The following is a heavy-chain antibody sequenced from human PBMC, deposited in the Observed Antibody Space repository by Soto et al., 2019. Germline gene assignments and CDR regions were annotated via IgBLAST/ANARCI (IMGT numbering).Heavy chain of an antibody. D-gene: IGHD2-21*02. CDR2: IIPIFGTA. J-gene: IGHJ6*02. CDR3: AREGGYCGGDCYSGYYYYGMDV. CDR1: GGTFSSYA. Sequence: ASVKVSCKASGGTFSSYAISWVRQAPGQGLEWMGGIIPIFGTANYAQKFQGRVTITADESTSTAYMELSSLRSEDTAVYYCAREGGYCGGDCYSGYYYYGMDVWGQGTTVTVSS. V-gene: IGHV1-69*13.